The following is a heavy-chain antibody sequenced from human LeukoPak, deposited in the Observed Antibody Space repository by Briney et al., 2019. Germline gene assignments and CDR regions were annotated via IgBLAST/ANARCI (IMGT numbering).Heavy chain of an antibody. CDR1: GFTVSSNY. D-gene: IGHD3-22*01. J-gene: IGHJ4*02. V-gene: IGHV3-66*04. Sequence: PGGSLRLSCAASGFTVSSNYMSWVRQAPGKGLEWVSVIYSGGSTYYADSVKGRFTISRDNSKNTLYLQMNSLRAEDTAVYYCARHSSGYYTADYFDYWGQGTLVTVSS. CDR3: ARHSSGYYTADYFDY. CDR2: IYSGGST.